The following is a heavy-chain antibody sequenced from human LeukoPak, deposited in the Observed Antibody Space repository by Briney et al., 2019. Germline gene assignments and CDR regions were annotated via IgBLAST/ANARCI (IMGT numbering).Heavy chain of an antibody. J-gene: IGHJ4*02. CDR3: AKGGSMVRGLYYFDY. V-gene: IGHV3-64*04. Sequence: PGGSLRLSCSASGFTFSNYAMHWVRQAPGKGLEFVSGISSTGGSTNYPDSVKDRFSISRDNSKNTLYLQMNSLRAEDTAVYYCAKGGSMVRGLYYFDYWGQGTLVTVSS. CDR2: ISSTGGST. CDR1: GFTFSNYA. D-gene: IGHD3-10*01.